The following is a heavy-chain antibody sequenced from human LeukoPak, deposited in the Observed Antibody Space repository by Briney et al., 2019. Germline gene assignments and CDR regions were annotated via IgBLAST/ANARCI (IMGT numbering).Heavy chain of an antibody. D-gene: IGHD2-21*01. CDR3: SCGGDRKSFFDY. CDR2: ISYDGSNK. J-gene: IGHJ4*02. CDR1: GFTFSSYA. Sequence: AAGSLRLSCAASGFTFSSYAMHWVRQAPGKGLEWVAVISYDGSNKYYADSVKGRFTISRDNSKNTLYLQMNSLRAEDTAVYYCSCGGDRKSFFDYWGQGTLVTVSS. V-gene: IGHV3-30-3*01.